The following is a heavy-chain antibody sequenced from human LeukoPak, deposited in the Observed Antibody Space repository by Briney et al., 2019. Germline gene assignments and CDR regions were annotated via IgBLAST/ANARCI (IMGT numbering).Heavy chain of an antibody. J-gene: IGHJ4*02. Sequence: GGSLRLSCVGSGLPFYGFELNWVRQAPGEGLEWVADISADGTLKTYADSLNGRFTISRDTATNSLSLQMNSLRVQDTAIYYCARRFRDWGRGTPVTVSS. D-gene: IGHD5-24*01. CDR3: ARRFRD. CDR1: GLPFYGFE. CDR2: ISADGTLK. V-gene: IGHV3-48*03.